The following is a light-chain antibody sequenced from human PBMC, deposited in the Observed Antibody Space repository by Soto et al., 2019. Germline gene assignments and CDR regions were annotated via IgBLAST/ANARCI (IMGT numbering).Light chain of an antibody. J-gene: IGKJ1*01. Sequence: DSQLTQSPSSLSASVGDTVTITCRASQTVSRYLNWYQQKSGTAPKLLIYAASTLHTGVPSRFSGRGSGTDFTLTINNLQREDFADYFCQQNYSNRWTFGQGTKVDIK. CDR2: AAS. V-gene: IGKV1-39*01. CDR3: QQNYSNRWT. CDR1: QTVSRY.